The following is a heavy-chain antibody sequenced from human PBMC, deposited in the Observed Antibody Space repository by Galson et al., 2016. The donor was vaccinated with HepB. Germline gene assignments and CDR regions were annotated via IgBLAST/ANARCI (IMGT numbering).Heavy chain of an antibody. V-gene: IGHV3-30*04. CDR2: ISYDGNDT. J-gene: IGHJ4*02. D-gene: IGHD2-15*01. Sequence: SLRLSCAASGLMFSSNAFHWVRQAPGKGLEWLAVISYDGNDTSYANSVKGRFTIPRDNSKSTLSLQMNSLRAEDTAVYYCATALGATPTFNSWGQGILVTVSS. CDR1: GLMFSSNA. CDR3: ATALGATPTFNS.